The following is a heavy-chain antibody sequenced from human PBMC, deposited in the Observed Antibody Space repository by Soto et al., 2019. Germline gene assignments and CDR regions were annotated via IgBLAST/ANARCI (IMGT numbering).Heavy chain of an antibody. J-gene: IGHJ4*02. V-gene: IGHV3-74*01. CDR3: TRGPRPISTVTGAY. CDR2: IYNDGTYS. Sequence: PGGSLRLSCAASGFIFKMYWMHWVRQSPGKGVVWISRIYNDGTYSDYADSVRGRFTISRDNVNDTLYLQMNNLRAEDSGLYYCTRGPRPISTVTGAYWGQGTQVTVSS. D-gene: IGHD2-21*02. CDR1: GFIFKMYW.